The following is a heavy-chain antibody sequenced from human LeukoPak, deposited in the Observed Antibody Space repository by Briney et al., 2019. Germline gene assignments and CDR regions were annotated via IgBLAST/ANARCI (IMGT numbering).Heavy chain of an antibody. D-gene: IGHD6-13*01. CDR1: GFTFSSYW. V-gene: IGHV3-74*01. J-gene: IGHJ4*02. Sequence: GGSLRLSCAASGFTFSSYWMHWVRQAPGKGLVWVSRINSDGSSTSYADSVKGRFTISRDNAENSLYLQMNSLRAEDTAVYYCARDRTTGYSSSWYVYWGQGTLVTVSS. CDR3: ARDRTTGYSSSWYVY. CDR2: INSDGSST.